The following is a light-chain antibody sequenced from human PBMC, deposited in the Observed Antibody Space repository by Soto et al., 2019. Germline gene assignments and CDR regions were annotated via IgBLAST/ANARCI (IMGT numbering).Light chain of an antibody. CDR3: QQYYSSPYT. CDR1: QSVLYTSNNKNY. Sequence: DIVMTQSPDSLAVSLGERATINCKSSQSVLYTSNNKNYLAWYQQKPGQPPKLLIYWASARDSGVPDRFSGSGSGTDFTLTVSSLQAEDVAVYYCQQYYSSPYTFGQGTMLEIQ. J-gene: IGKJ2*01. CDR2: WAS. V-gene: IGKV4-1*01.